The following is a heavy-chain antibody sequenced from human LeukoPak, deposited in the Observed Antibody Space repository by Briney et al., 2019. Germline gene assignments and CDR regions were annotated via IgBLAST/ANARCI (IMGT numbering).Heavy chain of an antibody. CDR1: GGSFSGYY. D-gene: IGHD5-18*01. V-gene: IGHV4-34*01. Sequence: PSETLSLTCAVYGGSFSGYYWSWIRQPPGKGLEWIGEINHSGSTNYNPSLKSRVTISVDTSKNQFSLKLSSVTAADTAVYYCARGRRYSIGYYYYMDVWDKGTTVTVSS. CDR3: ARGRRYSIGYYYYMDV. J-gene: IGHJ6*03. CDR2: INHSGST.